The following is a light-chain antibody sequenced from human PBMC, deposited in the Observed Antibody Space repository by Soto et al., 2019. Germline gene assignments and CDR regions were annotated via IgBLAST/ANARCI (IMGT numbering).Light chain of an antibody. Sequence: EIVLTQSPATLSLSPGERGTLSCRASQSVSKYLAWYQQKPGQAPRLLIHDASNRATGIPARFSGSGSGTDFTLTISSREPEDFGVYYCQQRSNWPQITFGGGTKVEIK. CDR1: QSVSKY. J-gene: IGKJ4*01. CDR3: QQRSNWPQIT. V-gene: IGKV3-11*01. CDR2: DAS.